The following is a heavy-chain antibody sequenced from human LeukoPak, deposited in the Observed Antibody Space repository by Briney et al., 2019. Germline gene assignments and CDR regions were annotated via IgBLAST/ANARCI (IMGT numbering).Heavy chain of an antibody. J-gene: IGHJ2*01. Sequence: HAGGSLRLSCAASGFTFSSYAMSWVRQAPGKGLEWVSAISGSGGSTYYADSVKGRFTISRDNSKNTLYLQMNSLRAEDTAVYYCARLSRRITMIVLAPYWYFDLWRRGTLVTVST. D-gene: IGHD3-22*01. V-gene: IGHV3-23*01. CDR2: ISGSGGST. CDR1: GFTFSSYA. CDR3: ARLSRRITMIVLAPYWYFDL.